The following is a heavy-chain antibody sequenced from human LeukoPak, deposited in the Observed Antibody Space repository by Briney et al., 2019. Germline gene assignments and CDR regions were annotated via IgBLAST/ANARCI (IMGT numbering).Heavy chain of an antibody. D-gene: IGHD6-13*01. V-gene: IGHV1-58*01. CDR1: GFTFTSSA. J-gene: IGHJ6*03. CDR3: AAASRDLKAAAGPEGYYYYYMDV. CDR2: IVVGSGNT. Sequence: GASVKVSCKASGFTFTSSAVQWVRQARGQRLEWIGWIVVGSGNTNYAQKFQERVTITRDMSTSTAYMELSSLRSEDTAVYYCAAASRDLKAAAGPEGYYYYYMDVWGKGTTVTVSS.